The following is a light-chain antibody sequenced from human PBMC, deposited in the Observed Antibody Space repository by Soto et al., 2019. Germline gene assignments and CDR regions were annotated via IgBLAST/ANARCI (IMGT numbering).Light chain of an antibody. CDR1: RSNVGNNY. J-gene: IGLJ2*01. CDR3: GTWDSSLSAL. CDR2: ENN. Sequence: QSVLTQPPSVSAAPGQKVTISCSGSRSNVGNNYVSWYQQLPGTAPKLLIYENNKRPSGIPDRFSGSKSGTSATLDITGLQTGDEADYYCGTWDSSLSALFGGGTKVTVL. V-gene: IGLV1-51*02.